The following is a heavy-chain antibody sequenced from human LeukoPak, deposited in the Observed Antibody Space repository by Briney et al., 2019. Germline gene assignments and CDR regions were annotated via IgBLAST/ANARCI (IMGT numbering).Heavy chain of an antibody. CDR1: GYSLTSYF. CDR2: INPSGDGT. V-gene: IGHV1-46*01. CDR3: ARETGDYHGY. Sequence: ASVKVSCKASGYSLTSYFMHWVRQAPGQGLEWMGVINPSGDGTSYTQKFQGRVTMTRDTSTSTGFMELTSLRSEDTAVYYCARETGDYHGYWGQGTLVTVSS. J-gene: IGHJ4*02. D-gene: IGHD4-17*01.